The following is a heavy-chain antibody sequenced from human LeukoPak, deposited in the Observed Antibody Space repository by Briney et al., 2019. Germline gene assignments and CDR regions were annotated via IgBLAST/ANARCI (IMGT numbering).Heavy chain of an antibody. J-gene: IGHJ4*02. CDR3: ATSNIVNGDFDY. D-gene: IGHD2-15*01. V-gene: IGHV3-23*01. Sequence: GGSLRLSCAASGFTFSSYAMSWVRQAPGKGLEWVSAISGSGGSTHYADSVKGRFTISRDNSKNTLYLQMNSLRAEDTAVYYCATSNIVNGDFDYWGQGTLVTVSS. CDR2: ISGSGGST. CDR1: GFTFSSYA.